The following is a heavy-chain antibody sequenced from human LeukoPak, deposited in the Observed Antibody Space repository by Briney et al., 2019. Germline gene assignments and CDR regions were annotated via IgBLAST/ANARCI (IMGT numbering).Heavy chain of an antibody. V-gene: IGHV4-59*12. D-gene: IGHD3-10*01. Sequence: SETLSLTCTVSGGSISYYYWSWIRQPPGKGLEWVGYIYYSGSTNYNPSLKSRVTMSVDTSKKQLSLKLSSVTAADTAVYYCARAVRGVFDYWGQGTLVTVSS. J-gene: IGHJ4*02. CDR1: GGSISYYY. CDR3: ARAVRGVFDY. CDR2: IYYSGST.